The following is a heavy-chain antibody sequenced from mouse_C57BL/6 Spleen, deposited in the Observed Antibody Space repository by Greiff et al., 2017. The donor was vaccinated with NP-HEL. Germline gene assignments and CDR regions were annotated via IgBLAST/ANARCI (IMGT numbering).Heavy chain of an antibody. Sequence: EVHLVESGGGLVKPGGSLKLSCAASGFTFSDYGMHWVRQAPEKGLEWVAYISSGSSTIYYADTVKGRVTISRDNAKNTLFLQMTSLRSEDTAMYYCARDYYGSSLWYFDVWGTGTTVTVSS. CDR1: GFTFSDYG. CDR3: ARDYYGSSLWYFDV. V-gene: IGHV5-17*01. J-gene: IGHJ1*03. CDR2: ISSGSSTI. D-gene: IGHD1-1*01.